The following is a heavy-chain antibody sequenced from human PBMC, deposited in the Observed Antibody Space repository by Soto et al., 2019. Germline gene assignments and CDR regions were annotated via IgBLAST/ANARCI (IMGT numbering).Heavy chain of an antibody. D-gene: IGHD3-3*01. V-gene: IGHV3-23*01. Sequence: EVQLLASGGGLVQPGGSLRLSCAASGFTFSNYAMNWVRQAPGKGLEWVSGISGSGSSTYYADSVKGRFTISRDNSKNRMYLQVHSLRAEDTAAYYCAKAVTISGSFYYGMDVWGQGTTVTVSS. J-gene: IGHJ6*02. CDR3: AKAVTISGSFYYGMDV. CDR1: GFTFSNYA. CDR2: ISGSGSST.